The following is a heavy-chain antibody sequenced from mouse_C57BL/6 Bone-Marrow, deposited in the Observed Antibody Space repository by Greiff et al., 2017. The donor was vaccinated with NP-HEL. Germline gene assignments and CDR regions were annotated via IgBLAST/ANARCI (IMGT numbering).Heavy chain of an antibody. CDR3: ARQLGSNYLYYAMDY. CDR2: IWTGGGT. Sequence: VQGVESGPGLVAPSQSLSITCTVSGFSLTSYAISWVRQPPGKGLEWLGVIWTGGGTNYNSALKSRLSISKDNSKSQVFLKMNSLQTDDTARYYCARQLGSNYLYYAMDYWGQGTSVTVSS. CDR1: GFSLTSYA. V-gene: IGHV2-9-1*01. J-gene: IGHJ4*01. D-gene: IGHD2-5*01.